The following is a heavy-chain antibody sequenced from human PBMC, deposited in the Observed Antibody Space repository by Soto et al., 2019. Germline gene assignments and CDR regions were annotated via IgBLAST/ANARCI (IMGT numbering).Heavy chain of an antibody. CDR2: ISDSGAGT. CDR3: AKSVEFFWSGGGD. J-gene: IGHJ4*02. V-gene: IGHV3-23*01. Sequence: EVLLLESGGGLVQPGGSLRLSCAASGFTFSKSAMSWVRQAPGKGLEWVSSISDSGAGTYYADSVKGRFTIFRDNTKNTLSLQMNDLRAEDTAIYCCAKSVEFFWSGGGDWGQGIVVTVSS. CDR1: GFTFSKSA. D-gene: IGHD3-3*01.